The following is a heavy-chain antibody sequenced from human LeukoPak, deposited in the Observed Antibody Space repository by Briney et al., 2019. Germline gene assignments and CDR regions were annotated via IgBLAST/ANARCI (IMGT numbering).Heavy chain of an antibody. V-gene: IGHV4-59*01. CDR3: ARDRKDSYNYYGMDV. CDR1: GGSISSYY. CDR2: IYYSGNT. Sequence: SETLSLTCTVSGGSISSYYWSWIRQPPGKGLEWIGYIYYSGNTKYNPTLKSRVTISVDTSKNQFSLELSSVTAADTAVYYCARDRKDSYNYYGMDVWGQGTTVTVSS. J-gene: IGHJ6*02.